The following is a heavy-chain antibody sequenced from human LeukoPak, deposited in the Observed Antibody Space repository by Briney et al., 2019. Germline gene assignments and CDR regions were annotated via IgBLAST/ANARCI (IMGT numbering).Heavy chain of an antibody. CDR1: GGTFSSYA. V-gene: IGHV1-69*06. CDR2: IIPIFGTA. Sequence: GASVKVSCKASGGTFSSYAISWVRQAPGQGLEWMGGIIPIFGTANYAQKFQGRVTITADKSTSTAYMELSSLRSEDTAVYYCARNGVGTSSWNHYYYYYMDVWGKGTTVTVSS. J-gene: IGHJ6*03. D-gene: IGHD6-13*01. CDR3: ARNGVGTSSWNHYYYYYMDV.